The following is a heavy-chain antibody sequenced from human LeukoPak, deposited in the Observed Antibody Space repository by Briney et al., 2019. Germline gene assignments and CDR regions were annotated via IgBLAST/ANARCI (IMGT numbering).Heavy chain of an antibody. CDR2: IKQDGNEK. CDR3: ARGARSHQEFTRGYYYMDV. D-gene: IGHD1-14*01. Sequence: GGSLRLSCAASGFRFNTFWMSWVRQAPGKGLEWVANIKQDGNEKYYVDSVKGRFTISRDNAKNSLYLQMNSLRAEDTAVYYCARGARSHQEFTRGYYYMDVWGKGTTVTVSS. V-gene: IGHV3-7*01. J-gene: IGHJ6*03. CDR1: GFRFNTFW.